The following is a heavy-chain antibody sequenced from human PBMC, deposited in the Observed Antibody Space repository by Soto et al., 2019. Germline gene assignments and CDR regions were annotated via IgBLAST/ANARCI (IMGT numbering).Heavy chain of an antibody. CDR3: ATAVYSSSWYGGFDY. Sequence: ASLKLSCKFSGYTLTELSIHWVRQAPGKGLEWMGGFDPEDGETIYAQKFQGRVTMTEDTSTDTAYMELSSLRSEDTAVYYCATAVYSSSWYGGFDYWGQGTLVTVSS. D-gene: IGHD6-13*01. J-gene: IGHJ4*02. CDR1: GYTLTELS. V-gene: IGHV1-24*01. CDR2: FDPEDGET.